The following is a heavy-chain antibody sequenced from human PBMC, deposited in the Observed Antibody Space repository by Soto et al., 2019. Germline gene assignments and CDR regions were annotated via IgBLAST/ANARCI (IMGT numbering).Heavy chain of an antibody. Sequence: SETLSLTCAVYGGSFSGYYWSWIRQPPGKGLEWIGEINHSGSTNYNPSLKSRVTISVDTSKNQFSLKLSSVTAADTAVYYCARGIYDYIWGSYRYMTAVVRYFDYWGQGTLVTVSS. D-gene: IGHD3-16*02. J-gene: IGHJ4*02. CDR2: INHSGST. V-gene: IGHV4-34*01. CDR3: ARGIYDYIWGSYRYMTAVVRYFDY. CDR1: GGSFSGYY.